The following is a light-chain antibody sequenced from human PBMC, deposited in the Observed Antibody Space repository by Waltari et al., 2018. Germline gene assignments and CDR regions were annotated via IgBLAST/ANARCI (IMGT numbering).Light chain of an antibody. Sequence: DILMTQSPSSLSASVGDTITITCRASQGIINYLAWFQQKPGKAPKSLIYAASNLQSGVPSKFSGSGSGTDFTLTISSLQPEDFATYYCQQYNSYPITFGGGTKVEIK. CDR1: QGIINY. J-gene: IGKJ4*01. V-gene: IGKV1-16*02. CDR2: AAS. CDR3: QQYNSYPIT.